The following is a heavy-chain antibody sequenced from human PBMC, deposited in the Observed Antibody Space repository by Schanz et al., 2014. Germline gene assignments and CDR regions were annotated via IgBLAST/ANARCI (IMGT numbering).Heavy chain of an antibody. D-gene: IGHD3-10*01. CDR3: AKGRFGELSAFDI. V-gene: IGHV3-23*04. CDR1: EFTFSTDA. CDR2: ISGSGAST. Sequence: EVQLVESGGGWVQPGGSLRLSCAASEFTFSTDAMSWVRQAPGKGLEWVSGISGSGASTYYADSVKGRFTISRDNSKNTLYLQMNSLRAEDTAVYYCAKGRFGELSAFDIWGQGTMVTVSS. J-gene: IGHJ3*02.